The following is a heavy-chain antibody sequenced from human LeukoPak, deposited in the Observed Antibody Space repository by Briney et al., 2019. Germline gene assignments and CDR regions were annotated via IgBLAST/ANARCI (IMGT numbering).Heavy chain of an antibody. CDR3: ARDHDFDWFGFDY. CDR2: ISSSSYI. CDR1: GFTFSSYS. V-gene: IGHV3-21*01. D-gene: IGHD3-9*01. J-gene: IGHJ4*02. Sequence: GGSLRLSCAASGFTFSSYSMNWVRQAPGKVLEWVSSISSSSYIYYADSVKGRFTISRDNAKNSLYLQMNSLRAEDTAVYYCARDHDFDWFGFDYWGQGTLVTVSS.